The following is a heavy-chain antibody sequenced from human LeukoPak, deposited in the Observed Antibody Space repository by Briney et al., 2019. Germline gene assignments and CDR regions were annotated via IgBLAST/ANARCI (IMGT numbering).Heavy chain of an antibody. J-gene: IGHJ4*02. CDR2: IHQSGNT. CDR1: DGSFSGYY. V-gene: IGHV4-34*01. Sequence: SETLSLTCAVYDGSFSGYYWNWIRQPPGKGLEWIGEIHQSGNTNYNPSLKSRLTISVDTSKNQFSLRLNSVTAADTAVYYCASHSGGYAYWGQGTLVTVSS. CDR3: ASHSGGYAY. D-gene: IGHD5-12*01.